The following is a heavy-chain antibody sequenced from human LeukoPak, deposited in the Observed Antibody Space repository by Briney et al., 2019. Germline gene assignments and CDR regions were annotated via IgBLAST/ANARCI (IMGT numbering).Heavy chain of an antibody. CDR1: GYSFTSYW. J-gene: IGHJ4*02. CDR3: ARQPRYCSGGSCYDY. Sequence: GESLKISCKGSGYSFTSYWIGWVRQMPGKGLEWMGIIYPGDSDTRYSPSFQGQVTISADKSISTAYLQWSSLKASDTAMYYCARQPRYCSGGSCYDYWGQGTLVTVSS. CDR2: IYPGDSDT. D-gene: IGHD2-15*01. V-gene: IGHV5-51*01.